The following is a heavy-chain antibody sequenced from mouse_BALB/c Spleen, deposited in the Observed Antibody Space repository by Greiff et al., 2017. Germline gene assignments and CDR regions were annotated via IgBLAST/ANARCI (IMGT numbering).Heavy chain of an antibody. CDR3: ARSAAYYRYAFDY. D-gene: IGHD2-14*01. Sequence: VQLQESGAELAKPGASVKMSCKASGYTFTSYWMHWVKQRPGQGLEWIGYINPSTGYTEYNQKFKDKATLTADKSSSTAYMQLSSLTSEDSAVYYCARSAAYYRYAFDYWGQGTTLTVSS. CDR2: INPSTGYT. J-gene: IGHJ2*01. CDR1: GYTFTSYW. V-gene: IGHV1-7*01.